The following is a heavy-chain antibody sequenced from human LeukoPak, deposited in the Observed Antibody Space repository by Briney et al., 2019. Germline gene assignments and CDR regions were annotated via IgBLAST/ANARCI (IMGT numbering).Heavy chain of an antibody. CDR1: GGSFSGYY. J-gene: IGHJ4*02. V-gene: IGHV4-34*01. Sequence: SETLSLTCAVYGGSFSGYYWSWLRQPPGKGLEWIGEINHSGSTNYNPSLKSRVTISVDTSKNQFSLKLSSVTAADTAVYYCARERGYSNYGGTLLSDWGQGTLVTVSS. D-gene: IGHD4-11*01. CDR2: INHSGST. CDR3: ARERGYSNYGGTLLSD.